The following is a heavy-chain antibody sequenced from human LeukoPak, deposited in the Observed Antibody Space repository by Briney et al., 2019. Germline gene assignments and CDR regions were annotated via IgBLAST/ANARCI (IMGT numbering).Heavy chain of an antibody. CDR3: AETNYYDSSGYAV. Sequence: GGSLRLSCAASGFTFSSYEMNWARQAPGKGLEWVAFIRYDGSNKYYADSVKGRFTISRDNSKNTLYLQMNSLRAEDTAVYYCAETNYYDSSGYAVWGKGTTVTVSS. CDR2: IRYDGSNK. J-gene: IGHJ6*04. V-gene: IGHV3-30*02. CDR1: GFTFSSYE. D-gene: IGHD3-22*01.